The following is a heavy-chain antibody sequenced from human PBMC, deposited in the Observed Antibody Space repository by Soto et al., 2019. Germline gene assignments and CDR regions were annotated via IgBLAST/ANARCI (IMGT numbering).Heavy chain of an antibody. CDR1: GYTFTGYY. D-gene: IGHD2-2*01. CDR2: INPNRGDT. J-gene: IGHJ6*02. CDR3: ARDRHRCSSTSCTMDV. V-gene: IGHV1-2*04. Sequence: QVQLVQSGAEVKKPGASVKVSCKASGYTFTGYYMHWVRQAPGQGLEWMGWINPNRGDTNYAQKFQRWVTMTRDTSISTAYMELSRLRSDDTAVYYCARDRHRCSSTSCTMDVWGQGTTVTVSS.